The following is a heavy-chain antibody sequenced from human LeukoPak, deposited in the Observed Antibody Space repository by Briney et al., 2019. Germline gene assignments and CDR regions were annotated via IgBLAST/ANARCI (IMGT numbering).Heavy chain of an antibody. Sequence: GGSLRLSCAASGFTFSRYAMSWARQAPGKGLEWVSLIESSGATTYYADSVKGRFTISRDDSKNTLYLQMNSLRAEDTALYYCARDTYGAPDSWGQGTLVTVTS. CDR1: GFTFSRYA. CDR3: ARDTYGAPDS. J-gene: IGHJ4*02. V-gene: IGHV3-23*01. CDR2: IESSGATT. D-gene: IGHD4-17*01.